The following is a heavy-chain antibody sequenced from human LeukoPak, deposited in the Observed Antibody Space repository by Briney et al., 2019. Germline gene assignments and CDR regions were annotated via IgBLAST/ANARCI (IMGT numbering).Heavy chain of an antibody. D-gene: IGHD2-2*01. J-gene: IGHJ4*02. CDR3: AGQSSGTRPFDY. V-gene: IGHV3-33*01. Sequence: PGRSLRLSCAVSGFTFSSYGMHWVRQAPGKGLEWVAVIWNDGSEKYHADSVKGRFTISRDNSKNTLDLQMNSLRAEDTAMYYCAGQSSGTRPFDYWGQGTLVTVSS. CDR2: IWNDGSEK. CDR1: GFTFSSYG.